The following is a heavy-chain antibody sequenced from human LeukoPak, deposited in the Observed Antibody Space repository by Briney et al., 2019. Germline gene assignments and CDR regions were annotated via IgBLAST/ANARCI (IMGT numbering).Heavy chain of an antibody. V-gene: IGHV3-21*01. J-gene: IGHJ4*02. CDR3: ARDARLYLAFDY. D-gene: IGHD5/OR15-5a*01. Sequence: GGSLRLSCAASGFTFSSYSMNWVRQAPGKGLEWVSSISSSSSYIYYADSVKGRFTISRGNAKNSLYLQMNSLRAEDTAVYYCARDARLYLAFDYWGQGTLVTVSS. CDR2: ISSSSSYI. CDR1: GFTFSSYS.